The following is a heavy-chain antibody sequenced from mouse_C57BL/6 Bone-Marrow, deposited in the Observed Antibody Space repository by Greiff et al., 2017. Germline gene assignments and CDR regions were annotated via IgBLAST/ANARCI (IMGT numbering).Heavy chain of an antibody. CDR1: GFNIKDDY. J-gene: IGHJ2*01. CDR3: TTKGGGY. V-gene: IGHV14-4*01. CDR2: IDPENGDT. Sequence: KQSGAELMRPGASVKLSCTASGFNIKDDYMHWVKQRPEQGLEWIGWIDPENGDTEYASKFQGKATITADTSSNTAYLQLSSLTSEDTAVYYCTTKGGGYWGQGTTLTVSS.